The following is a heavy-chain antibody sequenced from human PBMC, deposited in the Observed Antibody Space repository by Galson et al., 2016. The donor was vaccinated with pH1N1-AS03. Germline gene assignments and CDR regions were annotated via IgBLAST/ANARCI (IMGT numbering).Heavy chain of an antibody. D-gene: IGHD5-18*01. CDR1: GGPFRNYA. Sequence: SVKVSCKASGGPFRNYAIAWVRQAPGQGLEWMGGIIPIFGTANYAQKFQGRVTITADEFRSTAFMELNTLRSEDTAVYYCARDREWQGDTAMVFDSWGQGTLVTVSS. V-gene: IGHV1-69*13. CDR2: IIPIFGTA. CDR3: ARDREWQGDTAMVFDS. J-gene: IGHJ4*02.